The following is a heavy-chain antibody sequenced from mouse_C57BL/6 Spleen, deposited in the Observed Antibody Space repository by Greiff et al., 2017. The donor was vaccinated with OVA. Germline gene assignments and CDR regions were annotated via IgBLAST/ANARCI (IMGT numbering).Heavy chain of an antibody. D-gene: IGHD2-1*01. J-gene: IGHJ3*01. V-gene: IGHV1-18*01. Sequence: EVQLQESGPELVKPGASVKIPCKASGYTFTDYNMDWVKQSHGKSLEWIGDINPNNGGTIYNQKFKGKATLTVDKSSSTAYMGLRSLTSEDTAVYYCARYGYGNFAYWGQGTLVTVSA. CDR3: ARYGYGNFAY. CDR1: GYTFTDYN. CDR2: INPNNGGT.